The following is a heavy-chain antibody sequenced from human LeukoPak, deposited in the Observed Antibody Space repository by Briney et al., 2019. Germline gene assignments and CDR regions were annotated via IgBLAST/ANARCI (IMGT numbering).Heavy chain of an antibody. V-gene: IGHV6-1*01. J-gene: IGHJ5*02. CDR1: GYSVSSDRVT. CDR2: TYYRSTWYN. CDR3: ARRLTQYDCFDP. Sequence: SQTITLTCAISGYSVSSDRVTWNWIRQSPSRGLEWMGRTYYRSTWYNDYVVSVRGRITVNPDTSKNQFSLHLNSVTPEDTAVYYCARRLTQYDCFDPWGQGILVTVSS. D-gene: IGHD2-2*01.